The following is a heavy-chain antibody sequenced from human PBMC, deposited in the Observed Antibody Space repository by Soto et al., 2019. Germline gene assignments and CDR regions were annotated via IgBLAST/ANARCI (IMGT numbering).Heavy chain of an antibody. CDR2: ISGSGGST. J-gene: IGHJ1*01. D-gene: IGHD2-15*01. CDR3: AKIDRGLYCSGGSCYFRYFQH. V-gene: IGHV3-23*01. CDR1: GFTFSSYA. Sequence: GGSLRLSCAASGFTFSSYAMSWVRQAPGKGLEWVSAISGSGGSTYYADSVKGRFTISRDNSKNTLYLQMNSLRAEDTAVYYCAKIDRGLYCSGGSCYFRYFQHWGQGTLVTVSS.